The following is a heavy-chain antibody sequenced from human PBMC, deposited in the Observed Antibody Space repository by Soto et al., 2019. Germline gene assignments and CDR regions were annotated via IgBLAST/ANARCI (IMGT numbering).Heavy chain of an antibody. Sequence: GGSLRLSCAASGFTFNIYGMHWVRQAPDKGLEWVALISYDGSNQYYADSVKGRFTISRDNSKNTLFLQMNSLRADDTAVYYCAKDQASGQGSFDSWGQGTLVTAPQ. CDR1: GFTFNIYG. CDR2: ISYDGSNQ. CDR3: AKDQASGQGSFDS. J-gene: IGHJ4*02. V-gene: IGHV3-30*18.